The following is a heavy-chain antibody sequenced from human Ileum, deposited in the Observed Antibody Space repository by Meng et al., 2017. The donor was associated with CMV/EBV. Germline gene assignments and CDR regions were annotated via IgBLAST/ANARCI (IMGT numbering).Heavy chain of an antibody. V-gene: IGHV3-23*01. CDR3: AKANSGWSNYFDY. Sequence: ASGFTFSSSGMSWVRQAPGQGLEWVSGISSNGDTTYYVDSVKGRFTVSRDNSKNTLYLQMNSLSVDDTAVYYCAKANSGWSNYFDYWGQGILVTVSS. CDR1: GFTFSSSG. J-gene: IGHJ4*02. CDR2: ISSNGDTT. D-gene: IGHD6-19*01.